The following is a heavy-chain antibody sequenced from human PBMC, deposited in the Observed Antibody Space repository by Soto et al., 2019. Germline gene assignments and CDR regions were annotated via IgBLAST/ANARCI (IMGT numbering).Heavy chain of an antibody. CDR2: INAGNGNT. V-gene: IGHV1-3*01. CDR1: GYTFTSYA. J-gene: IGHJ5*02. D-gene: IGHD2-15*01. CDR3: ARDRELVVVAAQEVGFDP. Sequence: QVQLVQSGAEVKKPGASVKVSCKASGYTFTSYAMHWVRQAPGQRLEWMGWINAGNGNTKYSQKFQGRVTITRDTSASTAYMEVSSLRSEDTAVYYCARDRELVVVAAQEVGFDPWGQGTLVTVSS.